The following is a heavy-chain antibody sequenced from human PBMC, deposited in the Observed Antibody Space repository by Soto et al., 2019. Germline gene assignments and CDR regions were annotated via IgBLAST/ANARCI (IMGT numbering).Heavy chain of an antibody. CDR1: GYTFTNYY. CDR3: ARLRTSVTTEDAFDI. V-gene: IGHV5-51*01. CDR2: IYPDDSTT. Sequence: GESLKISCKGSGYTFTNYYIGWVRQMPGKGLERMGIIYPDDSTTRNGPSFQGQVTISVDKSIDTAFLQWGSLRASDTAMYYCARLRTSVTTEDAFDIWGPGTKVTVSS. J-gene: IGHJ3*02. D-gene: IGHD4-17*01.